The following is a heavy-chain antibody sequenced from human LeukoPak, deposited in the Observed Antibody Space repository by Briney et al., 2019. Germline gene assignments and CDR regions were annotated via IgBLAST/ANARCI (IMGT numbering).Heavy chain of an antibody. CDR1: GFTFSSYS. Sequence: GGSLRLSCAASGFTFSSYSMSWVRQAPGKGLECVSYISSSSSSIDYADSVKGRFTISRDNAKNSLFLQMNSLGAEDTAVYYCARGVFSSSTFDSWGQGILVTVSS. V-gene: IGHV3-48*04. CDR2: ISSSSSSI. J-gene: IGHJ4*02. CDR3: ARGVFSSSTFDS. D-gene: IGHD6-6*01.